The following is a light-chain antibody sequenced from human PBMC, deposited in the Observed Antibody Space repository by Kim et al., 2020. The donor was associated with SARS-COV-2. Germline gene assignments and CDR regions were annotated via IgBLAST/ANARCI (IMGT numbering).Light chain of an antibody. V-gene: IGLV1-40*01. J-gene: IGLJ2*01. CDR3: QSYDRRLRGSV. CDR1: ASNIGTDYA. Sequence: TVPISCTGSASNIGTDYAVNWYQQFPGTAPRLRIFDYNNRPSGVPDRFSGSKSGTSASLAITGLQADDEADYYCQSYDRRLRGSVFGGGTKLTVL. CDR2: DYN.